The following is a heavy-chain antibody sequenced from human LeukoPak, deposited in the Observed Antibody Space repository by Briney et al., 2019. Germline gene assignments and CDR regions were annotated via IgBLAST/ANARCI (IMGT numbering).Heavy chain of an antibody. D-gene: IGHD2-2*01. CDR1: GFPFNTYA. CDR2: ISSNGDNT. Sequence: GGSLRLSCSASGFPFNTYAIHWVRQAPGKGLEYVAGISSNGDNTDFADSAKGRFTISRDNSKSTLFLQMNSLRAEDTAVYYCAPDLTAAMPFWGQGTLVTVSS. V-gene: IGHV3-64*04. CDR3: APDLTAAMPF. J-gene: IGHJ4*02.